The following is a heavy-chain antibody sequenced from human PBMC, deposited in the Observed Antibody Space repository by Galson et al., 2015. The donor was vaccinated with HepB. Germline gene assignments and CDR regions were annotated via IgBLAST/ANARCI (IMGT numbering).Heavy chain of an antibody. Sequence: SLRLSCAASGFTFSSYAMHWVRQAPGKGLEWVAVISYDGSNKYYADSVKGRFTISRDNSKNTLYLQMNSLRAEDTAVYYCARGAGVIRYFDWLLGFYWGQGTLVTVSS. CDR3: ARGAGVIRYFDWLLGFY. D-gene: IGHD3-9*01. CDR2: ISYDGSNK. CDR1: GFTFSSYA. J-gene: IGHJ4*02. V-gene: IGHV3-30*04.